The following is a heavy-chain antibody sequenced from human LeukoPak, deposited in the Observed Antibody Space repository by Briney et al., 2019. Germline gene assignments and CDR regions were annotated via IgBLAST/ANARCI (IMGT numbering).Heavy chain of an antibody. Sequence: SETLSLTCTVSGDSISSYYWSWIRQPPGKGLEWIGYIYTSGGTNYIPSLKGRVTISIDTSKNQFSLKLSSVTAADSAVYYCARLTRLSTSPDRYYLDYRGQGTLVTVSS. CDR2: IYTSGGT. D-gene: IGHD6-6*01. CDR1: GDSISSYY. V-gene: IGHV4-4*09. J-gene: IGHJ4*02. CDR3: ARLTRLSTSPDRYYLDY.